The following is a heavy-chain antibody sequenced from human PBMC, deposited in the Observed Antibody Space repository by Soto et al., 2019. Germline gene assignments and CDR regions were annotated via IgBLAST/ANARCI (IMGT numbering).Heavy chain of an antibody. CDR2: IFHSGST. CDR3: ARVVGNDALDI. D-gene: IGHD2-2*01. V-gene: IGHV4-4*02. J-gene: IGHJ3*02. Sequence: QVQLQESGPGLVKPSGTLSLTCAVSGGSISSSNWWSWVRQPPGKGLEWIGEIFHSGSTNYNPSLKSRVTISVDKPNNRCALKLSSVTAADTAVYYCARVVGNDALDIWGQGTMVTVSS. CDR1: GGSISSSNW.